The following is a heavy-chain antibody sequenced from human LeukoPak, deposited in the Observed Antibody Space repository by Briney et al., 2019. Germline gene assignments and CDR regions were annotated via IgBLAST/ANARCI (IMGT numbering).Heavy chain of an antibody. Sequence: GASVKVSCKASGYTFTSYGITWVRQAPGQGLEWMGWISTYSGNTDYAQMLQGRVTMTTDTSTTTAYMELRSLRSDDTAVYYCARVRYYDGTGYYLRGYFDYWGQGTLVTVSS. CDR1: GYTFTSYG. CDR2: ISTYSGNT. CDR3: ARVRYYDGTGYYLRGYFDY. J-gene: IGHJ4*02. V-gene: IGHV1-18*01. D-gene: IGHD3-22*01.